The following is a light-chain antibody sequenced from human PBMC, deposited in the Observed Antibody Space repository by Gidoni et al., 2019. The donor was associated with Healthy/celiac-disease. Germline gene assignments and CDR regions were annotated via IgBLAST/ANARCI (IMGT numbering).Light chain of an antibody. CDR3: QKYNSALPT. CDR2: AAS. CDR1: QGNSNY. Sequence: DIQMTQSPSSLSASVGDRVTITCRASQGNSNYLAWYQQKPGKVPKLLIYAASTLQSGVPSRFSGSGSGTDFTLTISSLQPEDVATYYCQKYNSALPTFGQGTRLEIK. V-gene: IGKV1-27*01. J-gene: IGKJ5*01.